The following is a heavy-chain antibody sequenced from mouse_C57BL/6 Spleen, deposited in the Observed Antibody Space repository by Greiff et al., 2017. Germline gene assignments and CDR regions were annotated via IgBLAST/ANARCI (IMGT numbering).Heavy chain of an antibody. CDR3: ARNGYDGSYWYFDV. CDR2: IHPNSGST. Sequence: QVQLQQPGAELVKPGASVMLSCKASGYTFTSYWMHWVKQRPGHGLEWIGMIHPNSGSTNYNEKFKSKATLTVDKSSRTAYMQLSSLTSEDSAVYYCARNGYDGSYWYFDVWGTGTTVTVSS. J-gene: IGHJ1*03. V-gene: IGHV1-64*01. CDR1: GYTFTSYW. D-gene: IGHD2-2*01.